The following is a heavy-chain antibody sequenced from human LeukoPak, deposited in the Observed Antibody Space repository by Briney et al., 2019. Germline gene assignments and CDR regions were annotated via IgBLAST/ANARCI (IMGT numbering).Heavy chain of an antibody. V-gene: IGHV4-30-2*01. D-gene: IGHD3-22*01. CDR1: GGSISSGGYY. CDR3: ATSGRTYYYDTR. CDR2: IYHSGST. J-gene: IGHJ4*02. Sequence: SQTLSLTCTVSGGSISSGGYYWSWIRQAPGKGLEWIGYIYHSGSTYYNPSLKSRVTISVDRSKNQFSLKLSSVTAADTAVYYCATSGRTYYYDTRWGQGTLVTVSS.